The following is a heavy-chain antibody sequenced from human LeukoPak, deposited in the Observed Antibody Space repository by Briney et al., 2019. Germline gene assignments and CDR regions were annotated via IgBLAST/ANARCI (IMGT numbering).Heavy chain of an antibody. V-gene: IGHV1-69*05. CDR2: IIPIFGTA. J-gene: IGHJ3*01. CDR3: ATHTFSGVMTYSFQL. Sequence: SVKLSCKASGGTFSSYAISWVRQAPGQALEWMGGIIPIFGTANYAQKFQGRVTITTDESTSTAYMELSSLTSDDTAVYYRATHTFSGVMTYSFQLWGRGTLVTVSS. D-gene: IGHD3-3*01. CDR1: GGTFSSYA.